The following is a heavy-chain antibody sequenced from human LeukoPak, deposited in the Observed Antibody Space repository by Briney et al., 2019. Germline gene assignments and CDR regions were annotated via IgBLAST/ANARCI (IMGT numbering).Heavy chain of an antibody. D-gene: IGHD4-17*01. J-gene: IGHJ4*02. CDR1: GGSISSYY. CDR2: IYYSGST. Sequence: SETLSLTCTVSGGSISSYYWSWIRQPPGKGLEWIGYIYYSGSTNYNPSLKSRVTISLDTSKNQFSLKLSSVTAADTAVYYCARSTVTTSSGDHFDSWGQGTLITVSS. V-gene: IGHV4-59*01. CDR3: ARSTVTTSSGDHFDS.